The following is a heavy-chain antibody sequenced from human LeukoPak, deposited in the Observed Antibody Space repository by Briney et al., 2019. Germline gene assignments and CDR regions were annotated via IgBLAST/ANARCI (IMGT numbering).Heavy chain of an antibody. V-gene: IGHV4-59*05. D-gene: IGHD3/OR15-3a*01. CDR3: ARHFGT. CDR1: GFAFSSNA. CDR2: IYYSGST. Sequence: GSLRLSCAASGFAFSSNAMTWVRQAPGKGLEWIGSIYYSGSTYYNPSLKSRVTISVDTSKNQFSLKLRSVTAADTAVYYCARHFGTWGQGTLVTVSS. J-gene: IGHJ4*02.